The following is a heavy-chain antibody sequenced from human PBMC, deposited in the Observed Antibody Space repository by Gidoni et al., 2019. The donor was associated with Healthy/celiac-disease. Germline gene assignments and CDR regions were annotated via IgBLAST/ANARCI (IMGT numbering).Heavy chain of an antibody. J-gene: IGHJ4*02. CDR1: GFTFSSYA. CDR3: AKVAYYYDSSAIDY. V-gene: IGHV3-23*01. Sequence: EVQLLESGGGLVQPGGSLRLSCAASGFTFSSYAMRWVRQAPGKGLEWVSAISDSGSSTYYADSVKGRFTISRDNSKNTLYLQMNSLRAEDTAVYYCAKVAYYYDSSAIDYWGQGTLVTVSS. D-gene: IGHD3-22*01. CDR2: ISDSGSST.